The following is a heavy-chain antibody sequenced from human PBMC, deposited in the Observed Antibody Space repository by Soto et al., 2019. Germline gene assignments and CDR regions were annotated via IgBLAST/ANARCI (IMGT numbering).Heavy chain of an antibody. Sequence: ASVKVSCKASGYTFTSYGISWVRQAPGQGLEWMGWISAYNGNTNYAQKLQGRVTMTTDTSTSTAYMELRSLRSDDTAVYYCARGDRGYYDSSGTLPDYYYYGMDVWGQGTTVTVSS. CDR2: ISAYNGNT. CDR1: GYTFTSYG. V-gene: IGHV1-18*04. J-gene: IGHJ6*02. D-gene: IGHD3-22*01. CDR3: ARGDRGYYDSSGTLPDYYYYGMDV.